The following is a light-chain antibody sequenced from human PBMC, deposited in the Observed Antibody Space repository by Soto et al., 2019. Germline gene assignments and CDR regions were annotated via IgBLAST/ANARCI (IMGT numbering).Light chain of an antibody. Sequence: EIVLTQSPGTLSLSPGERATLSCRASQSVSSGYLAWYQQKPGQAPSLLIYGASSRATGIPDRFSGSGSGTDFTLTISRLEPEDVAVYFCQQYSNSPQTFGQGTKVDIK. CDR2: GAS. CDR1: QSVSSGY. V-gene: IGKV3-20*01. J-gene: IGKJ1*01. CDR3: QQYSNSPQT.